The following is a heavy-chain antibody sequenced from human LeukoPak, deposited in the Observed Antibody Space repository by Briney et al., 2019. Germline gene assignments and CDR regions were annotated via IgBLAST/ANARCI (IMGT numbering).Heavy chain of an antibody. CDR2: IYYSGST. CDR3: ASSGYATQPDYFDY. J-gene: IGHJ4*02. D-gene: IGHD5-12*01. Sequence: SETLSLTCTVSGGSISSYYWSWIRQPPGKGLEWIGYIYYSGSTNYNPSLKSRVTMSVDTSKNQFSLKLSSVTAADTAVYYCASSGYATQPDYFDYWGQGTLVTVSS. CDR1: GGSISSYY. V-gene: IGHV4-59*01.